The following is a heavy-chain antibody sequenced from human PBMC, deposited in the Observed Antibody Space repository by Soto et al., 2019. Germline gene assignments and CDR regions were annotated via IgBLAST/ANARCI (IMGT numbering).Heavy chain of an antibody. CDR1: EFTFSNYA. V-gene: IGHV3-23*01. CDR3: AKNPGYYYDSTGYHFDY. J-gene: IGHJ4*02. CDR2: ISYGGGTT. Sequence: HPGGSLRLSCAASEFTFSNYAMSWVRQAPGKGLEWVSAISYGGGTTYYADSVKGRFTISRDNSKSTLYLQMNSLRAEDTAVYYCAKNPGYYYDSTGYHFDYWGQGTLVTVSS. D-gene: IGHD3-22*01.